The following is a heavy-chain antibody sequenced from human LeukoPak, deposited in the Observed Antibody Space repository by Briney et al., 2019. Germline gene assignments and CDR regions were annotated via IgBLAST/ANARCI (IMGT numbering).Heavy chain of an antibody. CDR1: GFTFSSYG. D-gene: IGHD5-12*01. CDR2: ISSSSSYI. V-gene: IGHV3-21*01. Sequence: GGSLRLSCAASGFTFSSYGMNWVRQAPGKGLEWVSSISSSSSYIYYADSVKGRFTISRDNAKNSLYLQMNSLRAEDTAVYYCARGGAYSGYVFDAFDIWGQGTMVTVSS. CDR3: ARGGAYSGYVFDAFDI. J-gene: IGHJ3*02.